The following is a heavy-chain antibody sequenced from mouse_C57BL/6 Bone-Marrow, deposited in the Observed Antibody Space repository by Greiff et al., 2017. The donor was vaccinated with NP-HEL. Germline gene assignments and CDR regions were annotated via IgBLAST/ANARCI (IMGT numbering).Heavy chain of an antibody. Sequence: EVKLMESGGDLVKPGGSLKLSCAASGFTFSSYGMSWVRQTPDKRLEWVATISSGGSYTYYPDSVQGRFTISRDNAKNTLYLQLSSLKSEDTAMYYCARRDYYGSPYFDVWGTGTTVTVSS. J-gene: IGHJ1*03. CDR3: ARRDYYGSPYFDV. D-gene: IGHD1-1*01. CDR1: GFTFSSYG. V-gene: IGHV5-6*02. CDR2: ISSGGSYT.